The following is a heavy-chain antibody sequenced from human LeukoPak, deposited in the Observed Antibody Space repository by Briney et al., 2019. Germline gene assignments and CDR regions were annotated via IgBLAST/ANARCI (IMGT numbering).Heavy chain of an antibody. CDR2: VYYSDST. V-gene: IGHV4-61*05. CDR3: ARFPGSAEYRHYYYMDV. D-gene: IGHD2-15*01. CDR1: GGSISSSSHY. Sequence: SETLSLTCTVSGGSISSSSHYWGWIRQPPGNGLECIGYVYYSDSTNYNPSLKSRVTVSVDTSKNQFSLKLTSVAAADTAVYYCARFPGSAEYRHYYYMDVWGKGTTVTVSS. J-gene: IGHJ6*03.